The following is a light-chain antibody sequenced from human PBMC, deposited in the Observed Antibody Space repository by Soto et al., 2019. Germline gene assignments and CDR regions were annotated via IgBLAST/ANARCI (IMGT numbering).Light chain of an antibody. V-gene: IGLV1-40*01. CDR3: QSYASSLRGYV. Sequence: QSVLTQPPSVSGAPGQRVTISCTGSSSNIGAGYDVHWYQQLPGTAPKLLLYNDNNRPSGVPDRISGSKSGTSASLAITGLKAEDEADYYCQSYASSLRGYVFGTWTKLTV. CDR2: NDN. CDR1: SSNIGAGYD. J-gene: IGLJ1*01.